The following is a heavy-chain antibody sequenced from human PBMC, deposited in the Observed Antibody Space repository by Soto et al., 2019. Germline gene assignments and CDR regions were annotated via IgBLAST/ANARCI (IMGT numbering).Heavy chain of an antibody. D-gene: IGHD6-19*01. CDR3: AKYITGGCPPYFDY. CDR1: GFTFSSYA. V-gene: IGHV3-23*01. J-gene: IGHJ4*02. CDR2: TSASGVTT. Sequence: GGSLRLSCAASGFTFSSYAMTWVRQAPGKGLEWVSATSASGVTTYYGDSVKGRFTMSRDNSKNTLYLQMNSLRAEDTAVYYCAKYITGGCPPYFDYWGQGTLVTVSS.